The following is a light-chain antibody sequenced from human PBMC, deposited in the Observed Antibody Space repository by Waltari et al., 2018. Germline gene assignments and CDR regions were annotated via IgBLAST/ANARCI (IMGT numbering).Light chain of an antibody. CDR2: EAS. CDR3: QQYNTYSIT. J-gene: IGKJ5*01. CDR1: QSINSW. Sequence: DIHMTQSPSTLSAFVGDRVTITCRASQSINSWLAWYQQKPGKAPKLLIYEASGLQSGVPSRFSGSGSGTDFTLTISSLQPDDFATYYCQQYNTYSITFGQGTRVEIK. V-gene: IGKV1-5*01.